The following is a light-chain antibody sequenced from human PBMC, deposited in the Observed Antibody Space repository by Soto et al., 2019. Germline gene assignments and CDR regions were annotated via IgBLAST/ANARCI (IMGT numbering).Light chain of an antibody. CDR1: QGIDNC. J-gene: IGKJ4*01. Sequence: DILMTQSPPSLSASVGERVTITCRASQGIDNCLAWFQQKPGKAPKSLIYAVSSLQIGVPSKFSGSGSGTDFTLTISSLQPEDFATYYCQQYNSYPLTFGGGTTVEIK. CDR3: QQYNSYPLT. V-gene: IGKV1-16*02. CDR2: AVS.